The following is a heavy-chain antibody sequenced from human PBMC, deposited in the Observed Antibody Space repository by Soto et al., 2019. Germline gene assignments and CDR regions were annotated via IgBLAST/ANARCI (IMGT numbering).Heavy chain of an antibody. D-gene: IGHD3-16*01. J-gene: IGHJ4*02. CDR3: ARLGAFFQALDS. Sequence: QVQLEESGPGLVKPSETLSLTCTVSGASISPNYWSWIRQPPGKGLGWIGYIYFAGTTTYNPSLRSRVSMSVDTSANHFSLNLTSVTAADTAIYYCARLGAFFQALDSWGQGTLVTVSS. CDR1: GASISPNY. CDR2: IYFAGTT. V-gene: IGHV4-59*08.